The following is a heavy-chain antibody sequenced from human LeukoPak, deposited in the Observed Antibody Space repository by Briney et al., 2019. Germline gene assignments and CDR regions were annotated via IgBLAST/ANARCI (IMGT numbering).Heavy chain of an antibody. J-gene: IGHJ6*02. Sequence: PGRSLRLSCAASGFTFSSYGMHWVRQAPGKGLEWVAVISYDGSNKYYADSVKGRFTISRDNSKNTLYLQMNSLRAEDTAVYYCAKGPHCSSTSCYYYYYGMDVWGQGTTVTVSS. V-gene: IGHV3-30*18. CDR1: GFTFSSYG. CDR3: AKGPHCSSTSCYYYYYGMDV. D-gene: IGHD2-2*01. CDR2: ISYDGSNK.